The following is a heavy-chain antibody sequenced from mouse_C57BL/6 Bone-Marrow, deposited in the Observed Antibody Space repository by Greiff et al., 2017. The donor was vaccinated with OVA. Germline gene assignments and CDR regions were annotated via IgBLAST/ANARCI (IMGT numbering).Heavy chain of an antibody. V-gene: IGHV1-69*01. CDR2: IDPSDSYT. D-gene: IGHD5-1*01. Sequence: QVQLQQSGAELVMPGASVKLSCKASGYTFTSYWMHWVKQRPGQGLEWIGEIDPSDSYTNYNQKFKGKSTLTVDKSSSTAYMQLSSLTSEDSAVYYCARYLLGYYAMDYWGQGTSVTVSS. CDR1: GYTFTSYW. CDR3: ARYLLGYYAMDY. J-gene: IGHJ4*01.